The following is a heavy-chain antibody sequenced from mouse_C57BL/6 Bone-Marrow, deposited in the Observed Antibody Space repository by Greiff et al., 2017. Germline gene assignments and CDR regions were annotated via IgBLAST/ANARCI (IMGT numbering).Heavy chain of an antibody. J-gene: IGHJ1*03. D-gene: IGHD1-2*01. CDR2: IYPGDGDT. Sequence: QVQLQQSGAELVKPGASVKISCKASGYAFSSYWMNWVQQRPGKGLEWIGQIYPGDGDTNYNGKFKGKATLTADKSSSPAYMQLSSLTSEDAAVYFCARSAARRDWYYDVWGTGTTVTVSA. CDR1: GYAFSSYW. V-gene: IGHV1-80*01. CDR3: ARSAARRDWYYDV.